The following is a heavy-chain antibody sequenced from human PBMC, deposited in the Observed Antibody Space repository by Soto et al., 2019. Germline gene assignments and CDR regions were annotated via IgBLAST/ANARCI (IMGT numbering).Heavy chain of an antibody. Sequence: SETLSLTCAVYGGSFSGYYWSWIRQPPGKGLEWIGEINHSGSTNYNPSLKSRVTISVDTSKNQFSLRLSSVTAADTAVYYCARRFYVPPRWLQGSWTRYFDYWGQGTLVTVSS. D-gene: IGHD3-10*01. V-gene: IGHV4-34*01. J-gene: IGHJ4*02. CDR2: INHSGST. CDR3: ARRFYVPPRWLQGSWTRYFDY. CDR1: GGSFSGYY.